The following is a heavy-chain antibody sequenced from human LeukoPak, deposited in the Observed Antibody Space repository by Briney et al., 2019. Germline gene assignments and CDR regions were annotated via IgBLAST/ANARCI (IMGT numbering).Heavy chain of an antibody. D-gene: IGHD3-3*01. CDR1: GFTFRSYA. V-gene: IGHV3-30*04. CDR3: ASPTIFGVVIYY. CDR2: ISYDGNKK. Sequence: GGSLRLSCAASGFTFRSYAMHWVRQAPGKGLEWVAVISYDGNKKNYADSVKGRFTISRDNAKTSLYLQMNSLRDEDTAVYYCASPTIFGVVIYYWGQGTLVTVSS. J-gene: IGHJ4*02.